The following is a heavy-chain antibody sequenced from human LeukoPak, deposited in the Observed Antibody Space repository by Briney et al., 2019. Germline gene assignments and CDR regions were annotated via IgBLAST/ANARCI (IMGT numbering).Heavy chain of an antibody. CDR2: ISSSSSYI. Sequence: GGSLRLSCAASGFTFSSYSMNWVRQAPGKGLEWVSSISSSSSYIYYADSVKGRFTISRDNAKNSLYLQMNSLRAEDAAVYYCARELAGGSFDYWGQGTLVTVSS. CDR3: ARELAGGSFDY. CDR1: GFTFSSYS. V-gene: IGHV3-21*01. D-gene: IGHD7-27*01. J-gene: IGHJ4*02.